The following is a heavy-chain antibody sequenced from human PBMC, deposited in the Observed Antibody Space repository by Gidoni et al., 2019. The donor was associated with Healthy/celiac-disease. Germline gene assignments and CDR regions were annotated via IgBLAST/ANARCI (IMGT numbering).Heavy chain of an antibody. V-gene: IGHV1-2*02. CDR3: ARMQWLATEGAFDI. Sequence: QVQLAQSGAEVQKPGSSVKVSCTASGYTFPGYYLHWVRQALGQGLEWMGWINPNRGGTKYAQKFQGRVTMTRETPISTAYMELSRLRSDDTAVYYCARMQWLATEGAFDIWGQGTMVTVSA. CDR2: INPNRGGT. CDR1: GYTFPGYY. J-gene: IGHJ3*02. D-gene: IGHD6-19*01.